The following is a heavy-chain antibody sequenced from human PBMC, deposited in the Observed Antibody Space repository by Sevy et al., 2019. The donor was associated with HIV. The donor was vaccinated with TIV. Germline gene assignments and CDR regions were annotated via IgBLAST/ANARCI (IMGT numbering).Heavy chain of an antibody. D-gene: IGHD3-16*01. V-gene: IGHV3-7*01. Sequence: GGSLRLSCAASGFTFSANWMNCVRQAPGKGLGRVANVKGDGSDKHYVDSVEGRLTISRDNAKNLLYLQMNSLRVENTAVYYCAHVTFGRFESWGQGTLVTVSS. J-gene: IGHJ4*02. CDR3: AHVTFGRFES. CDR1: GFTFSANW. CDR2: VKGDGSDK.